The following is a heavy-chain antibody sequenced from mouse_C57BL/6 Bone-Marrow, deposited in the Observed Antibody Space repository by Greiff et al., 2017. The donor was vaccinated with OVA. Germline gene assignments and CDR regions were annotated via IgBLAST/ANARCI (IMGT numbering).Heavy chain of an antibody. V-gene: IGHV1-59*01. CDR1: GYTFTSYW. D-gene: IGHD4-1*02. CDR3: GGGQLGHYYAMDY. J-gene: IGHJ4*01. Sequence: QVQLQQPGAELVRPGTSVKLSCKASGYTFTSYWMHWVKQRPGQGLEWIGVIDPSDSYTNYNQKFKGKATLTVDTSSSTAYMQLSSLTSEDSAVYYCGGGQLGHYYAMDYWGQGTSVTVSS. CDR2: IDPSDSYT.